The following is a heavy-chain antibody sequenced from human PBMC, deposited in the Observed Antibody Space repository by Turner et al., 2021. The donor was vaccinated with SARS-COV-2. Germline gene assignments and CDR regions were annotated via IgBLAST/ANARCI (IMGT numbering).Heavy chain of an antibody. D-gene: IGHD3-22*01. J-gene: IGHJ5*02. CDR1: GFTFSSYD. CDR2: IGTAGDT. CDR3: ARGYYDSSGYRNWFDP. Sequence: EVQLVESGGGLVQPGGSLRLSCAASGFTFSSYDMHWVRQATGKGLEWVSAIGTAGDTYYPGYVKGRFTIARENAKNSLYLQMNSLRAGDTAVYYCARGYYDSSGYRNWFDPWGQGTLVTVSS. V-gene: IGHV3-13*04.